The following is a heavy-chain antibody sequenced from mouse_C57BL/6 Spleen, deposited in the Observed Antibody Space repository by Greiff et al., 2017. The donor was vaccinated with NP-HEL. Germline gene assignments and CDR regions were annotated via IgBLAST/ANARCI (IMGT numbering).Heavy chain of an antibody. D-gene: IGHD2-4*01. CDR1: GYTFTSYG. CDR2: IYPRSGNT. CDR3: ARVCLYYDYDVYYFDY. J-gene: IGHJ2*01. V-gene: IGHV1-81*01. Sequence: VQLQQSGAELARPGASVKLSCKASGYTFTSYGISWVKQRTGQGLEWIGEIYPRSGNTYYNEKFKGKATLTADKSSSTAYIELRSLTSEDSAVYFCARVCLYYDYDVYYFDYWGQGTTLTVSS.